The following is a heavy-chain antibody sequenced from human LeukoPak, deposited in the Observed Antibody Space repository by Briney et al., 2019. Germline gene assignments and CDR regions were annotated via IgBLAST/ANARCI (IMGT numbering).Heavy chain of an antibody. Sequence: GGSLRLSCAASGFTFSHYVMSWVRQAPGKGLEWVAKIKEDGSDKYYVDSLKGRFTISRDNARNSLYLEMNSLRAEDTAVYYCARDFAFRLDYWGQGTLLTVSS. CDR2: IKEDGSDK. CDR1: GFTFSHYV. V-gene: IGHV3-7*04. D-gene: IGHD3-10*01. J-gene: IGHJ4*02. CDR3: ARDFAFRLDY.